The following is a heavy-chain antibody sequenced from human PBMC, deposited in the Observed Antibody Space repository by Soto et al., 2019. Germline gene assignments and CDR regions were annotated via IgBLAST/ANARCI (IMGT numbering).Heavy chain of an antibody. D-gene: IGHD2-2*01. Sequence: QITLKESGPTLVKPTQTLTLTCTFSGFSLSTSGVGVGWIRQPPGKALEWLALIYWDDDKRYSPSLKSRLTIPKDTSKNQVVLTMTNMDPVDTATYYCAREIVLVPPYYYYGMDVWGQGTTVTVSS. CDR2: IYWDDDK. V-gene: IGHV2-5*02. CDR1: GFSLSTSGVG. J-gene: IGHJ6*02. CDR3: AREIVLVPPYYYYGMDV.